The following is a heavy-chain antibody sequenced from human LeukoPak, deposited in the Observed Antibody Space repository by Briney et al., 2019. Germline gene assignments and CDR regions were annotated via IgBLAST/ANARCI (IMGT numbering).Heavy chain of an antibody. D-gene: IGHD3-10*02. CDR2: ISSSGSTI. Sequence: GGSLRLSCAASGFTFSSYSMNWVRQAPGQGLEWVSSISSSGSTIYYADSVKGRFTISRDNAKNSLYLQMNSLRAEDTAVYYCAELGITMIGGVWGEGTTVTISS. V-gene: IGHV3-48*04. CDR1: GFTFSSYS. J-gene: IGHJ6*04. CDR3: AELGITMIGGV.